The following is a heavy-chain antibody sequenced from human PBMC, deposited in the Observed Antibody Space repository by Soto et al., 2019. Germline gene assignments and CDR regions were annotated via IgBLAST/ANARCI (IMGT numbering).Heavy chain of an antibody. J-gene: IGHJ5*02. CDR2: INAGNGNT. V-gene: IGHV1-3*01. CDR1: GYTFTSYA. D-gene: IGHD2-2*01. Sequence: ASVKVSFKASGYTFTSYAMHWVRQAPGQRLERMGWINAGNGNTKYSQKFQGRVTITRDTSASTAYMELSSLRSEDTAVYYCARDDCSSTSCPSLNNWFGPWGQGTLVTVPS. CDR3: ARDDCSSTSCPSLNNWFGP.